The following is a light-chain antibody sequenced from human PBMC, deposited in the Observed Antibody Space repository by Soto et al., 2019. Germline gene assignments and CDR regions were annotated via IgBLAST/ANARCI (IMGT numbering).Light chain of an antibody. CDR1: TTDIHDFNS. V-gene: IGLV2-14*01. Sequence: QSVLAQPASVSGSPGQSITISCSGPTTDIHDFNSISWYQHHPGKAPNLIAYDFPRRPSGVSRRFSGSKSGLTASLTISGLQAEDEADYFCASYTTTNILLFGTATKFTVL. CDR3: ASYTTTNILL. J-gene: IGLJ1*01. CDR2: DFP.